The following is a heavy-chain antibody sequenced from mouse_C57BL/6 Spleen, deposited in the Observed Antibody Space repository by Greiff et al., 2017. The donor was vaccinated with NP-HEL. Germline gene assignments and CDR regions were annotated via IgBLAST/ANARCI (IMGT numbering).Heavy chain of an antibody. CDR1: GYTFTDYY. V-gene: IGHV1-26*01. CDR3: ARSFTTVVATNFDY. Sequence: EVQLQQSGPELVKPGASVKISCKASGYTFTDYYMNWVKQSPGKSLEWIGDINPNNGGTSYNQKFKGKATLTVDKSSSTAYMELRSLTSEDSAVYYCARSFTTVVATNFDYWGQGTTLTVSS. D-gene: IGHD1-1*01. J-gene: IGHJ2*01. CDR2: INPNNGGT.